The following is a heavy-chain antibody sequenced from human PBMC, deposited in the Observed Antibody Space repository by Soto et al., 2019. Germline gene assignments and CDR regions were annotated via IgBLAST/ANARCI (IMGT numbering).Heavy chain of an antibody. Sequence: ETLSLAGRVSGGSIRNYYWSWIRQAPGKGLVWIGYIYSSGSTKYNPSLHSRVSISSDTSNNQFSLTLRSVSAADTAVYFCARGTPRYSSGCYELFDFWGQGILVTVYS. V-gene: IGHV4-59*12. D-gene: IGHD6-19*01. CDR3: ARGTPRYSSGCYELFDF. CDR1: GGSIRNYY. CDR2: IYSSGST. J-gene: IGHJ4*02.